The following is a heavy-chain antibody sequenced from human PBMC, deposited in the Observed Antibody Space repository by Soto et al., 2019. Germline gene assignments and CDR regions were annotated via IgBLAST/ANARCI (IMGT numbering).Heavy chain of an antibody. J-gene: IGHJ4*02. CDR1: SGSIGSGIW. D-gene: IGHD6-6*01. CDR3: AGAARSSPCDF. CDR2: IYLTGNT. V-gene: IGHV4-4*02. Sequence: SETLSLTCSASSGSIGSGIWWNWVRQPPGKGLEWMGEIYLTGNTNYNPSLKSRLTMSVDESKNQFSLSLSSVTAADTAVYYCAGAARSSPCDFWGRGTLVTVSS.